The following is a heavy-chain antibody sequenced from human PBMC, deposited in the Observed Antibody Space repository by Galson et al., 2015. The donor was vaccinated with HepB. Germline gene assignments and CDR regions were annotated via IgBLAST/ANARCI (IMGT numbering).Heavy chain of an antibody. D-gene: IGHD1-26*01. Sequence: SLRLSCAASGFTFSSYAMHWVRQAPGKGLEWVAVISYDGSNKYYADSVKGRFTISRDNSKNTLYLQMNSLRAEDTAVYYCARDPGEGELHFDYWGQGTLVTVSS. CDR3: ARDPGEGELHFDY. CDR1: GFTFSSYA. J-gene: IGHJ4*02. CDR2: ISYDGSNK. V-gene: IGHV3-30*04.